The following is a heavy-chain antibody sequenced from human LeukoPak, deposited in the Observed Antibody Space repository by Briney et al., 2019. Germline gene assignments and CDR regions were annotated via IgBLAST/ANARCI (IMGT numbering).Heavy chain of an antibody. Sequence: ASVKVSCKASGYTFTGYYMHWVRQAPGQGLEWMGRINPNSGGTNYAQKFQGRVTMTRDTYISTAYMELSRLRSDDTAVYYCWTAVVVAATFKYYFDYWGQGTLVTVSS. D-gene: IGHD2-15*01. J-gene: IGHJ4*02. CDR3: WTAVVVAATFKYYFDY. CDR2: INPNSGGT. CDR1: GYTFTGYY. V-gene: IGHV1-2*06.